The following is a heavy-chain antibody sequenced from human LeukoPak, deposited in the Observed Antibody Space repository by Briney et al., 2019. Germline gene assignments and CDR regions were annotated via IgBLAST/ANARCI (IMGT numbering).Heavy chain of an antibody. V-gene: IGHV3-11*01. D-gene: IGHD5-18*01. Sequence: GGSLRLSCTASGFTFSDYYMSWIRQTPGKGPEWGSYISQSGTTMDYADSVKGRFTISRDNARDSLYLQMNSLGAEDTAVYYCAKGHTYGMIWGQGTLVTVSS. J-gene: IGHJ4*02. CDR2: ISQSGTTM. CDR3: AKGHTYGMI. CDR1: GFTFSDYY.